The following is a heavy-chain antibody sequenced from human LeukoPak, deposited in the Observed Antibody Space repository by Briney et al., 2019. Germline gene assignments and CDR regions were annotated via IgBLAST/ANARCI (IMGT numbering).Heavy chain of an antibody. CDR2: ISYDGSNK. D-gene: IGHD3-16*01. Sequence: PGRSLRLSCAASGFTFSSYAMHWVRQAPGKGLEWVAVISYDGSNKYYADSVKGRFTIYRDNAKNSLYLQMNSLRAEDTAVYYCAREAGEAFDIWGQGTMVTVS. V-gene: IGHV3-30-3*01. CDR1: GFTFSSYA. CDR3: AREAGEAFDI. J-gene: IGHJ3*02.